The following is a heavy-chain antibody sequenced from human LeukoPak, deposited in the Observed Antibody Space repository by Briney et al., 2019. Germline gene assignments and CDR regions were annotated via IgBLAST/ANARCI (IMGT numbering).Heavy chain of an antibody. Sequence: GGSLRLSCAASGFTLSSYAMSWVRQAPGKGLEWVSAISGSGGSTYYADSVKGRFTISRDNSKNTLYLQMDGLKTEDTAVYYCTTGPFDYWGQGTLVTVSS. J-gene: IGHJ4*02. CDR2: ISGSGGST. CDR1: GFTLSSYA. V-gene: IGHV3-23*01. CDR3: TTGPFDY.